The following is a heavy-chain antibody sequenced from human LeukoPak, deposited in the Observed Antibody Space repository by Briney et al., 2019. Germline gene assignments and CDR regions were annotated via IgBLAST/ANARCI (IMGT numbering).Heavy chain of an antibody. V-gene: IGHV3-7*01. J-gene: IGHJ6*04. CDR2: IKQDGSEK. CDR3: AELGITMIGGV. D-gene: IGHD3-10*02. CDR1: GFTFSSYW. Sequence: GGSLRLSCEASGFTFSSYWMSWVRQAPGKGLEWVANIKQDGSEKYYVDSVKGRFTISRDNAKNSLYPQMNSLRAEDTAVYYCAELGITMIGGVWGKGTTVTISS.